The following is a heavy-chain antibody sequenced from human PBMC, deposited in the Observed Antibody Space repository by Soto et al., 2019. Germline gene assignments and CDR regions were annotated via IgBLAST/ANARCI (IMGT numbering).Heavy chain of an antibody. CDR3: ARGVLTGTIQTWFDP. CDR2: INHSGST. J-gene: IGHJ5*02. V-gene: IGHV4-34*01. CDR1: GGSFSGYY. Sequence: SETLSLTCAVYGGSFSGYYWSWIRQPPGKGLEWIGEINHSGSTNYNPSLKSRVTISVDTSKNQFSLKLSSVTAADTAVYYFARGVLTGTIQTWFDPWGQGTLVTVSS. D-gene: IGHD1-7*01.